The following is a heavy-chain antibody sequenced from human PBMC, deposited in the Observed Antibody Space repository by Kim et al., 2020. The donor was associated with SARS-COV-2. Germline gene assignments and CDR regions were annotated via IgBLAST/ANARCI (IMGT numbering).Heavy chain of an antibody. CDR2: IIPIFGTA. Sequence: SVKVSCKASGGTFSSYAISWVRQAPGQGLEWMGGIIPIFGTANYAQKFQGRVTITADESTSTAYMELSSLKSEDTAVYYCARGLEQRSFVPRNYYYYGMDVWGQGTTVTVSS. CDR3: ARGLEQRSFVPRNYYYYGMDV. D-gene: IGHD6-25*01. V-gene: IGHV1-69*13. CDR1: GGTFSSYA. J-gene: IGHJ6*02.